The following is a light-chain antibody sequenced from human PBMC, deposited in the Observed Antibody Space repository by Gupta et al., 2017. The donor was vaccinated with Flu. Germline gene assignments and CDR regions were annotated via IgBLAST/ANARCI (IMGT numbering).Light chain of an antibody. CDR2: RAS. CDR3: QQYNNWLVT. J-gene: IGKJ5*01. V-gene: IGKV3-15*01. Sequence: GERATLSCRASQFITNNLAWYQQKPGQSPRLLIYRASTRATGIPARFSGRGSGTEFTLTISSLQSEDFAVYYCQQYNNWLVTFGQGTRLEIK. CDR1: QFITNN.